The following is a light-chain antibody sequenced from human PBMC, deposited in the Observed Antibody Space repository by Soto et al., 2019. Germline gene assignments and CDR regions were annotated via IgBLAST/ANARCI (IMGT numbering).Light chain of an antibody. V-gene: IGKV3-11*01. Sequence: EIVLTQSSATLSLSPGERATLSCRASQSVTSNALAWYQQKPGQAPRLLIYGVSSRATGIPDRFSGSGSGTDFTLTISSLEPEDFAVYYCQQRSKWPLTFVGGTKVEIK. CDR2: GVS. J-gene: IGKJ4*01. CDR1: QSVTSN. CDR3: QQRSKWPLT.